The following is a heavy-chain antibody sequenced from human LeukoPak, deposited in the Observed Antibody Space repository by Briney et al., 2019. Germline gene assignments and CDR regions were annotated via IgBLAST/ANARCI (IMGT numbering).Heavy chain of an antibody. CDR1: GGSISSYY. V-gene: IGHV4-4*09. CDR3: ARAPSSSWPFDY. CDR2: IYTSGST. J-gene: IGHJ4*02. D-gene: IGHD6-13*01. Sequence: SETLSLTCTVSGGSISSYYWSWIRQPPGKGLEWIGYIYTSGSTNYNPSLKSRVTISVDTSKNQFSLKLSSVTAADTAVYYCARAPSSSWPFDYWGQGTLVTVSS.